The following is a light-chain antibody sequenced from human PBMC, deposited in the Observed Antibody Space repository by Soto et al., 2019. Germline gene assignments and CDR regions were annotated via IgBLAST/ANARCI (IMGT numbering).Light chain of an antibody. V-gene: IGKV3-20*01. CDR2: GAS. CDR3: QQYGSSRRT. Sequence: EIVFTQSPGTLSLSPGERATLSCRASQSVSNNYLAWYQQKPGQAPRLIIYGASNRETGIPDRGSGSGAGTEFTRTISRLEPEDFEVDDCQQYGSSRRTFGQGTKVDIK. J-gene: IGKJ1*01. CDR1: QSVSNNY.